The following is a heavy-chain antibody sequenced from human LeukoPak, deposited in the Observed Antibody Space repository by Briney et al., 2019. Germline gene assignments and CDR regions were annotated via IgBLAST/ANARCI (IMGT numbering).Heavy chain of an antibody. Sequence: SETLSLTCTVSGGSISSYYWSWIRQPPGKGLEWIGYIYYSGSTNYNPSLKSRVTISVDTSKNQFSLKLSSVTAADTAVYYCARALDSSSWDDAFDIWGQGTMVTVSS. J-gene: IGHJ3*02. V-gene: IGHV4-59*01. CDR1: GGSISSYY. CDR3: ARALDSSSWDDAFDI. D-gene: IGHD6-13*01. CDR2: IYYSGST.